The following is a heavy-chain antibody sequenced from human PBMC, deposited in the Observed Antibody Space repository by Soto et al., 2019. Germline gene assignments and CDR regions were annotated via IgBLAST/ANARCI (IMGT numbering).Heavy chain of an antibody. V-gene: IGHV1-69*12. CDR1: GGTFSSYA. CDR3: ARDRRLSGYNPLDAFDI. CDR2: IIPIFGTA. D-gene: IGHD3-3*01. Sequence: QVQLVQSGAEVKKPGSSVKVSCKASGGTFSSYALSWVRQAPGQGLEWMGGIIPIFGTANYAQKFQGRVTITADESTSTAYMDMRSLRSEDTAVYSCARDRRLSGYNPLDAFDIWGQGTMVTVSS. J-gene: IGHJ3*02.